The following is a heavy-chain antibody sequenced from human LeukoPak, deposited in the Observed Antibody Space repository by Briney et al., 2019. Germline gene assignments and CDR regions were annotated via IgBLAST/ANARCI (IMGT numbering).Heavy chain of an antibody. CDR1: GGTFSSYT. CDR3: ASHLLGGSRSTSRLRAFDI. Sequence: GASVKVSCKASGGTFSSYTISWVRQAPGQGLEWMGRIIPILGIANYAQKSQGRVTITADKSTSTAYMELSSLRSEDTAVYYCASHLLGGSRSTSRLRAFDIWGQGTMVTVSS. V-gene: IGHV1-69*02. CDR2: IIPILGIA. J-gene: IGHJ3*02. D-gene: IGHD2-2*01.